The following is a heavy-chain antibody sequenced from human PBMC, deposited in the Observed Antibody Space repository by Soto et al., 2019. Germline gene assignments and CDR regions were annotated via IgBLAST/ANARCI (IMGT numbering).Heavy chain of an antibody. CDR3: LTDPFTDYNNYEGWAH. Sequence: PGGSLRLSCAASGFTFNNAWMSWVRQAPGKGLEWVGRIKNKMDGGTADYPAPVKGRFTVSRDDSRNTVYLQMNSLKIEDTAIYYCLTDPFTDYNNYEGWAHWGRGTLVTVSS. J-gene: IGHJ4*02. V-gene: IGHV3-15*01. CDR1: GFTFNNAW. D-gene: IGHD4-4*01. CDR2: IKNKMDGGTA.